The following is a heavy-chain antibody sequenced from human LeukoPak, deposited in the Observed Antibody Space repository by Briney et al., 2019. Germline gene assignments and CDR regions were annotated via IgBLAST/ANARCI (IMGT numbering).Heavy chain of an antibody. D-gene: IGHD3-22*01. Sequence: SETLSLTCTVSGGSIDTYYWSWIRQPAGKGLESIGHISTSGSTNYNPSLKSRVTMSVDTSKNQFSLKLSSVTAADTAVYYCARVRYSDSSVLTRKRSYYFDYWGQGTLVTVSS. CDR3: ARVRYSDSSVLTRKRSYYFDY. CDR2: ISTSGST. CDR1: GGSIDTYY. J-gene: IGHJ4*02. V-gene: IGHV4-4*07.